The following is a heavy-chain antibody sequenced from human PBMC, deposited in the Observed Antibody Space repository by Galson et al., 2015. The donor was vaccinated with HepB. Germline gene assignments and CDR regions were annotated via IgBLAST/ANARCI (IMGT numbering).Heavy chain of an antibody. CDR1: GFSISSGYH. CDR2: VYHSGTT. V-gene: IGHV4-38-2*01. CDR3: ARELAATYDY. Sequence: LSLTCAVSGFSISSGYHWGWIRQPPGKGLEWIGNVYHSGTTFYNPSLKSRVTLSLDTSKNQVFLKLTSVTAADTAVYYCARELAATYDYWGQGTLVTVSS. D-gene: IGHD2-15*01. J-gene: IGHJ4*02.